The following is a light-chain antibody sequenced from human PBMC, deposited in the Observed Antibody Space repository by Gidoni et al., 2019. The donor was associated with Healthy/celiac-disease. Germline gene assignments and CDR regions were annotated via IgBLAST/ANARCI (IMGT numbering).Light chain of an antibody. V-gene: IGLV2-14*01. Sequence: QSALTQPASVSGSPGQSITISCTGTSSDVGGYNYVSWYQQHPGKAPKLMIYDVSNRPSVVSNRFSGSKSGNTASLTISGLQAEDEADYYCSSYTSSSTFVFVGGTKLTVL. CDR1: SSDVGGYNY. CDR2: DVS. J-gene: IGLJ2*01. CDR3: SSYTSSSTFV.